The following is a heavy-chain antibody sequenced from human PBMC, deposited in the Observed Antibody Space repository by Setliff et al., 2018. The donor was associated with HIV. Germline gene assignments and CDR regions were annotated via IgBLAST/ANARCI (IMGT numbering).Heavy chain of an antibody. CDR3: ARGLGNFVPDLIGYFDY. V-gene: IGHV1-8*01. CDR2: VDPNTSNA. D-gene: IGHD3-3*02. Sequence: ASVKVSCKASGYSFTTYDINWARQAPGQGLEWMGWVDPNTSNAGYEQKFQGRVTMTRDTSISTSYMELRNLRSEDTAIYYCARGLGNFVPDLIGYFDYWGQGTLVTVSS. CDR1: GYSFTTYD. J-gene: IGHJ4*02.